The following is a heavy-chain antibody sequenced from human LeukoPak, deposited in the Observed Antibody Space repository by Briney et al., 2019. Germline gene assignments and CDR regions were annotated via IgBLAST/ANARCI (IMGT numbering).Heavy chain of an antibody. CDR3: AKGETPRNSFDY. V-gene: IGHV3-23*01. CDR1: GFTFSSYA. D-gene: IGHD1-26*01. Sequence: GGSLRLSCVVSGFTFSSYAMSWVRQAPGKGLEWVSAISGSGGSTYYADSVKGRFTISRDNSKNTLHLQMNSLRAEDTAVYYCAKGETPRNSFDYWGQGTLVTVSS. J-gene: IGHJ4*02. CDR2: ISGSGGST.